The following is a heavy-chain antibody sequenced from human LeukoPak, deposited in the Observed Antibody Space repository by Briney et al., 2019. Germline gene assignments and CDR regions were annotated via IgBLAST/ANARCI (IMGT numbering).Heavy chain of an antibody. CDR3: ARENPSGYYNRPIDY. V-gene: IGHV4-59*01. D-gene: IGHD3-22*01. J-gene: IGHJ4*02. Sequence: PSETLSLTCTVSGASISSYYWSWIRQPPGKGLEWIGDIYYSGSIKYNPSLKSRVTMSVDTSKNQFSLKLSSVTAANTAIYYCARENPSGYYNRPIDYWGQGTLVTVSS. CDR1: GASISSYY. CDR2: IYYSGSI.